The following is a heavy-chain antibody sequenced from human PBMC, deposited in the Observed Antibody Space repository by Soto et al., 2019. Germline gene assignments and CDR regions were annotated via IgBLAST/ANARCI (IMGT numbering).Heavy chain of an antibody. J-gene: IGHJ6*02. V-gene: IGHV3-23*01. CDR3: AKVPYYYDSSGSFGGMDV. CDR1: GFTFSSYA. CDR2: INGNDGTT. Sequence: GGSLRLSCAASGFTFSSYAMTWVRQAPGKGLQWVSTINGNDGTTYYADSVKGRFTISGDNSKKTLYLQMNSLRAEDTAQYYCAKVPYYYDSSGSFGGMDVWGQGTTVTVSS. D-gene: IGHD3-22*01.